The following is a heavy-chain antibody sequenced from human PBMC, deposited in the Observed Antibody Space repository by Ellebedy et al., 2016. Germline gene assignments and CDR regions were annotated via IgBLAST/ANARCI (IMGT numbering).Heavy chain of an antibody. J-gene: IGHJ4*02. V-gene: IGHV3-23*01. CDR3: RQGHYADL. CDR2: ISAGSDTT. Sequence: GESLKISCTASGLNFNTFFMSWVRQAPGKGLERVSTISAGSDTTRLADSVKGRFTISRDSSKNSVYLRMNNLRVEDTAVYYCRQGHYADLWGQGTLVTVSS. D-gene: IGHD4-17*01. CDR1: GLNFNTFF.